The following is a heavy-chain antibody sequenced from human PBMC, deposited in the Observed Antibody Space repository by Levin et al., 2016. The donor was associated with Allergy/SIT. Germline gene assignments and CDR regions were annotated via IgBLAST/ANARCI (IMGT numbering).Heavy chain of an antibody. CDR3: ARYGGNSPRAFDI. V-gene: IGHV4-31*02. CDR2: IYYNGST. D-gene: IGHD4-23*01. J-gene: IGHJ3*02. Sequence: WIRQPPGKGLEWIGYIYYNGSTYYNPSLKSRVTISVDTSKNQFSLKLSSVTAADTAVYYCARYGGNSPRAFDIWGQGTMVTVSS.